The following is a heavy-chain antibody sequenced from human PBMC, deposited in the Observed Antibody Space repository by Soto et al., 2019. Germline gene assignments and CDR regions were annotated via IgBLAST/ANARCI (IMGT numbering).Heavy chain of an antibody. CDR1: GDTFTNYL. D-gene: IGHD2-21*02. CDR3: ARGGHVVVVTAAFDY. V-gene: IGHV1-46*01. J-gene: IGHJ4*02. CDR2: VNPSGGHT. Sequence: LNVSCKTFGDTFTNYLIHWLRNDPEQGLEWMGTVNPSGGHTTYSQNFLGRVTMARDTSTSTPYMELTSLTSDDTAVYYCARGGHVVVVTAAFDYWGQGTLVTVSS.